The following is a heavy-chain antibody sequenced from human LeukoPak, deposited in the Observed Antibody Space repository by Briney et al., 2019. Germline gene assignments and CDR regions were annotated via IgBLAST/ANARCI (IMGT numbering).Heavy chain of an antibody. V-gene: IGHV4-34*01. J-gene: IGHJ4*02. CDR2: INHSGST. Sequence: SETLSLTCAVNGGSFSGYYWSWIRQPPGKGLEWIGEINHSGSTNYNPSLKSRVTISVDTSKNQFSLKLSSVTAADTAAYYCARVHLAAGTQGYYYFDYWGQGTLVTVSS. D-gene: IGHD6-13*01. CDR1: GGSFSGYY. CDR3: ARVHLAAGTQGYYYFDY.